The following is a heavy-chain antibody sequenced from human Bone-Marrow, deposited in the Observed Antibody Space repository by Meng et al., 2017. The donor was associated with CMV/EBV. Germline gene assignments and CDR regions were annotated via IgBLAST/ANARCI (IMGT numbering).Heavy chain of an antibody. J-gene: IGHJ3*02. CDR2: INPNSGGT. CDR1: GGTFSSYA. D-gene: IGHD6-19*01. Sequence: ASVKVSCKASGGTFSSYAISWVRQAPGQGLEWMGWINPNSGGTNYAQKFQGRVTMTRDTSISTAYMELSRLRSDDTAVYYCAAVGVNYDAFDIWGQGTMVTVSS. V-gene: IGHV1-2*02. CDR3: AAVGVNYDAFDI.